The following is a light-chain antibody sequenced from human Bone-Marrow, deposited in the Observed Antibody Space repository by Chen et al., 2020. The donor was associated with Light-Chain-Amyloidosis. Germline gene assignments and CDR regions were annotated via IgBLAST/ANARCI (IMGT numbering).Light chain of an antibody. Sequence: EIVMTHSPAPLSVSPGERATLSCRASQSINYKLAWYQHKPGQAPRLLIYGASTRATGSPARFSGSGSGTEFTLTISSMESEDVAIYYCQQYNNWPGAFGPGTKVDSK. CDR1: QSINYK. J-gene: IGKJ3*01. V-gene: IGKV3-15*01. CDR3: QQYNNWPGA. CDR2: GAS.